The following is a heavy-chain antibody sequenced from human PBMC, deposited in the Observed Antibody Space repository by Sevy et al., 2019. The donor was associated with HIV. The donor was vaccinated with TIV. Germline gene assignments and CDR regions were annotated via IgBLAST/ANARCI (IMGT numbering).Heavy chain of an antibody. J-gene: IGHJ5*02. CDR2: IIPIFGTT. D-gene: IGHD6-19*01. CDR3: ARLTVAGLGGWFDP. CDR1: GGTFNRYA. Sequence: ASVKVSCKASGGTFNRYAISWVRQAPGHRLEWLGGIIPIFGTTNYAQKFQGRVTITADESTSTAYMEVSSLRSEDTAVYYCARLTVAGLGGWFDPWGHGTLVTVS. V-gene: IGHV1-69*13.